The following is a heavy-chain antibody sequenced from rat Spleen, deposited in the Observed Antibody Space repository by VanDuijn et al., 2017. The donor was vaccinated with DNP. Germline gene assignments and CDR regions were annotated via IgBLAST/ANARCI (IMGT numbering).Heavy chain of an antibody. CDR1: GYSITSGFR. Sequence: EVQLQESGLGLVKPSQSLSLTCSVIGYSITSGFRWTWIRKIPGEKLEWMGNINGAGNTDYSPSLKSRISITRDISKNQFFLQVNSVTPEDSATYYCAIQLGVFDYWGQGVMVTVSS. CDR3: AIQLGVFDY. V-gene: IGHV3-3*01. D-gene: IGHD5-1*01. CDR2: INGAGNT. J-gene: IGHJ2*01.